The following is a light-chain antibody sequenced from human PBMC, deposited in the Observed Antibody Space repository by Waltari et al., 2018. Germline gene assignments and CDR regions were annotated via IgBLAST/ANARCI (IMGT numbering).Light chain of an antibody. J-gene: IGKJ1*01. Sequence: EIRLTQSPGALSLSPGERATISCTSSQSISKYLAWYQQKPGQAPSLLIYEATIRATGIPDRFSGSGFGTDFSLTISSLEPEDFAVYYCQKYGTLPATFGQGTKVESK. V-gene: IGKV3-20*01. CDR1: QSISKY. CDR2: EAT. CDR3: QKYGTLPAT.